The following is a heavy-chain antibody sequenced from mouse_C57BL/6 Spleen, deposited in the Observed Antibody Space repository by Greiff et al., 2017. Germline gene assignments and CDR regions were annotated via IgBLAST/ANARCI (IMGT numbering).Heavy chain of an antibody. Sequence: QVQLQQSGAELARPGASVTLSCKASGYTFTSYGISWVKQRTGQGLEWIGEIYPRSGNTYYNEKFKGKATLTADKSSSTAYMELRSLTSEDSAVYFCARGRKSPYYYAMDYWGQGTSVTVSS. J-gene: IGHJ4*01. CDR2: IYPRSGNT. CDR1: GYTFTSYG. CDR3: ARGRKSPYYYAMDY. V-gene: IGHV1-81*01.